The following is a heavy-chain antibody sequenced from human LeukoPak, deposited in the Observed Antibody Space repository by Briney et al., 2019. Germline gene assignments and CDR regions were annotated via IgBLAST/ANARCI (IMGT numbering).Heavy chain of an antibody. V-gene: IGHV4-59*08. Sequence: SETLSLTCTVSGGSISSYYWSWIRQPPGKGLEWIGYIYYSGSTNYNPSLKSRVAISVDTSKNQFSLKLSSVTAADTAVYYCARRAGRYGMDVWGQGTTVTVSS. CDR3: ARRAGRYGMDV. J-gene: IGHJ6*02. CDR2: IYYSGST. CDR1: GGSISSYY.